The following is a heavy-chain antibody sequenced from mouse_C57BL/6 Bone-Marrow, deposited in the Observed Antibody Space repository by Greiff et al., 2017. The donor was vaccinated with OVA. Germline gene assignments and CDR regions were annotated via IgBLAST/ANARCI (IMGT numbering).Heavy chain of an antibody. J-gene: IGHJ2*01. V-gene: IGHV1-15*01. CDR3: TRVLTTVVGDY. Sequence: QVQLQQSGAELVRPGASVTLSCKASGYTFTDYEMHWVKQTPVHGLEWIGAIDPETGGTAYNQKFKCKAILTADKSSSTAYMELRSLTSEDSAVYYCTRVLTTVVGDYWGQGTTLTVSS. CDR1: GYTFTDYE. D-gene: IGHD1-1*01. CDR2: IDPETGGT.